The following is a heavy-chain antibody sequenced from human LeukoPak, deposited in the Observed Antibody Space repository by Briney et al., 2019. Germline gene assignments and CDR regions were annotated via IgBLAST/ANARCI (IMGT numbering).Heavy chain of an antibody. CDR1: GGSISSYY. CDR3: ARAGSWFLDY. Sequence: SETLSLTCTVSGGSISSYYWSWIRQPPGKGLEWIGYIYYSGSTSYNPSLKSRVTISADTSKNQLSLNLNSVTAADTAVYYCARAGSWFLDYWGQGTLVTVSS. CDR2: IYYSGST. J-gene: IGHJ4*02. V-gene: IGHV4-59*12. D-gene: IGHD3-10*01.